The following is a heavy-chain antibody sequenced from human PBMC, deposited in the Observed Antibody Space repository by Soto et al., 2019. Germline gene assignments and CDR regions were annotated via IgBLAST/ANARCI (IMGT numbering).Heavy chain of an antibody. CDR3: ARAAVAGTAGAY. CDR1: GGTFSSYT. D-gene: IGHD6-19*01. Sequence: QVQLVQSGAEVKKPGSSVKVSCKASGGTFSSYTISWVRQAPGQGIEWMGRIIPILGIANYAQKFQGRVTSTADKSTSTAYMELSSLRSEDTAVYYCARAAVAGTAGAYWGQGTLVTVSS. CDR2: IIPILGIA. J-gene: IGHJ4*02. V-gene: IGHV1-69*02.